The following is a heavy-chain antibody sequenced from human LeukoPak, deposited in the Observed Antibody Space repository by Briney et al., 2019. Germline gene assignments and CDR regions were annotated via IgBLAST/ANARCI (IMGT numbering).Heavy chain of an antibody. CDR2: IIPIFGTA. V-gene: IGHV1-69*05. CDR3: AADGKFSTIFGVVTSFDAFDI. D-gene: IGHD3-3*01. CDR1: GGTFSSYA. J-gene: IGHJ3*02. Sequence: SVKVSCKASGGTFSSYAISWVRQAPGQGLEWMGGIIPIFGTANYAQKFQGRVTITTDESTSTAYMELSSLRSEDTAVYYCAADGKFSTIFGVVTSFDAFDIWGQGTMVTVSS.